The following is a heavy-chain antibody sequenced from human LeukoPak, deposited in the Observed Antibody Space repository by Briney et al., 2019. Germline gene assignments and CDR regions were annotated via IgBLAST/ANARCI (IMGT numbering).Heavy chain of an antibody. V-gene: IGHV4-34*01. D-gene: IGHD6-6*01. CDR1: GGSCSGYY. CDR2: INHSGST. J-gene: IGHJ6*03. CDR3: ARAKAARNIYYYYYYMDV. Sequence: SETLSLTCAVYGGSCSGYYWSWIRQPPGKGLEWIGEINHSGSTNYNPSLKSRVTISVDTSKNQFSLKLSSVTAADTAVYYCARAKAARNIYYYYYYMDVWGKGTTVTVSS.